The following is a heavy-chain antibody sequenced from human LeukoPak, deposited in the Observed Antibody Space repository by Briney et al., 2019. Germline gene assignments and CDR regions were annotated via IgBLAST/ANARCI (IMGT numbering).Heavy chain of an antibody. CDR2: IYHSGSP. J-gene: IGHJ4*02. Sequence: SETLSLTCAVSSGSISSNNWWGWVRQPPGKGLEWIGEIYHSGSPNYNPSLKSRVTISVDKSRNHFSLNLSSVTAADTAVYYCARVNINNWHSCDYWGQGTLVTVSS. CDR1: SGSISSNNW. V-gene: IGHV4-4*02. D-gene: IGHD1-1*01. CDR3: ARVNINNWHSCDY.